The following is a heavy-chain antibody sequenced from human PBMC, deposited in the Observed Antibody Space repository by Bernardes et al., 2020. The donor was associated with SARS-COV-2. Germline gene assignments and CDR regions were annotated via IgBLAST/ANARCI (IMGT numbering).Heavy chain of an antibody. V-gene: IGHV4-34*01. D-gene: IGHD3-16*01. CDR1: GGSLSDYY. Sequence: SETLSLTCAIYGGSLSDYYCSWIRQLPGKVLEWIGEINHSGGTNYNPSLKSRVTISLDIARNQFSLRMTSLTSAGTAVYSCARALGGEQTPVRWGDGTLLSVTS. CDR2: INHSGGT. CDR3: ARALGGEQTPVR. J-gene: IGHJ4*01.